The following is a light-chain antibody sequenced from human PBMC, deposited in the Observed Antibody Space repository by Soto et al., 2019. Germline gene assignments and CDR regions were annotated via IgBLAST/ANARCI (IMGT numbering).Light chain of an antibody. CDR3: QQYGGSPPIT. V-gene: IGKV3-20*01. CDR2: AAS. J-gene: IGKJ5*01. CDR1: QSVSTIH. Sequence: EIVLTQSPGTLSLSPGDSATLSCRASQSVSTIHLARYQQKPGQAPRLLIFAASSRAIGIPDRFSASGSGTDYTLTISGLEPEDLGVYYCQQYGGSPPITFGQGTRLEIK.